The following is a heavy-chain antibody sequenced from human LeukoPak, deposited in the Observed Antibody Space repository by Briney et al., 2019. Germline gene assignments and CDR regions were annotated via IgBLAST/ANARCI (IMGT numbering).Heavy chain of an antibody. CDR1: GGTFSSYA. J-gene: IGHJ4*02. CDR3: ARDHPERRSLWSYFDY. D-gene: IGHD3-10*01. CDR2: INTNTGNP. Sequence: GASVKVSCKASGGTFSSYAISWVRQAPGQGLEWMGWINTNTGNPTYAQGFTGRFVFSLDTSVSTAYLQISSLKAEDTAVYYCARDHPERRSLWSYFDYWGQGTLVTVSS. V-gene: IGHV7-4-1*02.